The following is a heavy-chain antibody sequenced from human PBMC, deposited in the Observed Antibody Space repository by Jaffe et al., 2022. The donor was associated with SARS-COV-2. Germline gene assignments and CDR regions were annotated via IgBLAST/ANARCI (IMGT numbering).Heavy chain of an antibody. J-gene: IGHJ4*02. D-gene: IGHD2-2*01. Sequence: EVQLVESGGDLVQPGGSLRLSCAASGFRFSIYAMSWVRQAPGKGLEWVSSITGSGESTYYADSVKGRFTISRDNSKNTLYLEMNSLRPEDTAIYFCFQADCSSTSCYEYWGQGTLVAVS. CDR1: GFRFSIYA. CDR3: FQADCSSTSCYEY. CDR2: ITGSGEST. V-gene: IGHV3-23*04.